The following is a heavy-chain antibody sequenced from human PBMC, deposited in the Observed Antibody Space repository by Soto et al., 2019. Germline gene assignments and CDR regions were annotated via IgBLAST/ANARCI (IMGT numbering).Heavy chain of an antibody. CDR1: GFTFSSYA. Sequence: GGSLRLSCAASGFTFSSYAMSWVRQAPGKGLEWVSAISGSGGSTYYADSVKGRFTISRDNSKNTLYLQMNSLRAEDTAVYYCAKDLGYCSSTSCYVATHYFDYWGQGTLVTVSS. CDR3: AKDLGYCSSTSCYVATHYFDY. J-gene: IGHJ4*02. CDR2: ISGSGGST. D-gene: IGHD2-2*01. V-gene: IGHV3-23*01.